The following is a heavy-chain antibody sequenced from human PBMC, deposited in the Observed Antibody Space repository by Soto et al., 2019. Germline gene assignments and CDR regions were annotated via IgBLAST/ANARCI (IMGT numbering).Heavy chain of an antibody. CDR1: GYSFTSYW. J-gene: IGHJ4*02. CDR2: IYPGDSDT. CDR3: ARVSRIVVVPAAMPDSFDY. D-gene: IGHD2-2*01. Sequence: GESLKISCKGSGYSFTSYWIGWVRQLPGKGLEWMGIIYPGDSDTRYSPSFQGQVTISADKSISTAYLQWSSLKASDTAMYYCARVSRIVVVPAAMPDSFDYWGQGTLVTVSS. V-gene: IGHV5-51*01.